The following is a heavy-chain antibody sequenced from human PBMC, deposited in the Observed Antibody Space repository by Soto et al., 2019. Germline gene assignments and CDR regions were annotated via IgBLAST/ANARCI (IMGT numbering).Heavy chain of an antibody. CDR1: GYTFTSYD. D-gene: IGHD2-8*01. CDR2: MNPNSGNT. V-gene: IGHV1-8*01. Sequence: ASVQVACKASGYTFTSYDSNWVRQAAGQGLEWMGWMNPNSGNTGYAQKFQGRVTMTRNTSISTAYMELSSLRSEDTAVYYCARGSYCTNGVCYLPYYYYYYMDVWGKGTTVTV. CDR3: ARGSYCTNGVCYLPYYYYYYMDV. J-gene: IGHJ6*03.